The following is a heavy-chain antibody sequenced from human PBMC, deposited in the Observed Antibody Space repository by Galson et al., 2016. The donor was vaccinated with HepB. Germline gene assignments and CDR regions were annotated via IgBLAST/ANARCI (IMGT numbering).Heavy chain of an antibody. Sequence: TLSLTCTVSGDSIHSNDYYWGWIRQPPGKGLEWIGSIYYSGSTYYNPSLKSRVTIGLDTSKNQFSLKLSSVTASDTTIYYCARHGLEYRDGWNYEYDSPRWGWFDPWGQGILVTVSS. J-gene: IGHJ5*02. V-gene: IGHV4-39*01. D-gene: IGHD5-24*01. CDR2: IYYSGST. CDR1: GDSIHSNDYY. CDR3: ARHGLEYRDGWNYEYDSPRWGWFDP.